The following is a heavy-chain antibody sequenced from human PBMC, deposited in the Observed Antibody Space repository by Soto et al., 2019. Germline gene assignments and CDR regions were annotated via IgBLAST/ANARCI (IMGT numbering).Heavy chain of an antibody. Sequence: QVQLVQSGAEVKKPGASVKVSCKASGYTFTSYGISWVRQAPGQGLEWMGWISAYNGNTNYAQKLQGRVTMTTDTSTSTAYMELRRLRADDTAVYYCARVYCNGGSCYLGFGWYYYYMDVWGKGTTVTVSS. V-gene: IGHV1-18*01. D-gene: IGHD2-15*01. CDR2: ISAYNGNT. J-gene: IGHJ6*03. CDR1: GYTFTSYG. CDR3: ARVYCNGGSCYLGFGWYYYYMDV.